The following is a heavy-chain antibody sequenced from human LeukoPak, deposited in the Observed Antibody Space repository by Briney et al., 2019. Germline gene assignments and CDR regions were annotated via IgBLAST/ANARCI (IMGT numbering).Heavy chain of an antibody. J-gene: IGHJ5*02. CDR2: INHSGST. V-gene: IGHV4-34*01. CDR3: ARGRRRVVTAARSWFDP. Sequence: SETLSLTCAVYGGSFSGYYWSWIRQPPGKGLEWIGEINHSGSTNYNPSLKSRVTISVDTSKNQFSLKLSSVTAADTAVYYCARGRRRVVTAARSWFDPWGQGTLVAVSS. D-gene: IGHD2-21*02. CDR1: GGSFSGYY.